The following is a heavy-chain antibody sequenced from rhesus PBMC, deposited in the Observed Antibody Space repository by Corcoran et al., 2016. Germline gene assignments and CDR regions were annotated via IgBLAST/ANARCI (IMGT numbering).Heavy chain of an antibody. D-gene: IGHD1-1*01. Sequence: QVQLQESGPAVAKPSETLSLTCAVSGGSISSSNWWSWIRQSPGKGLEWIGGIYGSGGSTEYNPSLKSRVTISIDTPKNQFCLKLRSVTAADTAVYYCARQGRAGTIDYWGQGVLVTVSS. CDR3: ARQGRAGTIDY. V-gene: IGHV4-93*02. CDR2: IYGSGGST. J-gene: IGHJ4*01. CDR1: GGSISSSNW.